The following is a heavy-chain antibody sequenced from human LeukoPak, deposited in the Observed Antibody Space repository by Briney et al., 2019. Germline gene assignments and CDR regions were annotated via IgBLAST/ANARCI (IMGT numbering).Heavy chain of an antibody. Sequence: GGSLRLSCAASGFTFSDYYMSWIRQAPGKGLEWVSYISSSGSTIYYADSVKGRFTISRDNAKNSLYQQMNSLRAEDTAVYYCARGGLDYDILTGSSSDYYYYYMDVWGRGTTVTVSS. CDR1: GFTFSDYY. D-gene: IGHD3-9*01. CDR3: ARGGLDYDILTGSSSDYYYYYMDV. V-gene: IGHV3-11*04. CDR2: ISSSGSTI. J-gene: IGHJ6*03.